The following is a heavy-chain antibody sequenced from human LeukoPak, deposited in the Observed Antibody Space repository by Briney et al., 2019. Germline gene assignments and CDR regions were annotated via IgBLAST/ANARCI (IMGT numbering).Heavy chain of an antibody. D-gene: IGHD2-15*01. Sequence: ASVKVSCKASGYTFTSYGISWVRQAPGQGLEWMGWISPNNGNTDYAQKVQGRVTMTTDTSTTTAYMELRSPRSDDTAVYYCAREECSGGSCFFGSYWGQGTLVTVSS. CDR1: GYTFTSYG. V-gene: IGHV1-18*01. CDR2: ISPNNGNT. J-gene: IGHJ4*02. CDR3: AREECSGGSCFFGSY.